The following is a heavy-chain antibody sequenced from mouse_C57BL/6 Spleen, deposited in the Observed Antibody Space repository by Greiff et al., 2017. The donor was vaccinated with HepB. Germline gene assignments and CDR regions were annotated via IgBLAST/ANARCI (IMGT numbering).Heavy chain of an antibody. J-gene: IGHJ3*01. CDR3: ARGSSYSWFAY. CDR2: ISDGGSYT. V-gene: IGHV5-4*01. D-gene: IGHD1-1*01. CDR1: GFTFSSYA. Sequence: EVQLVESGGGLVKPGGSLKLSCAASGFTFSSYAMSWVRQTPEKRLEWVATISDGGSYTYYPDNVKGRFTISRDNAKNNLYLQMSHLKSEDTAMYYCARGSSYSWFAYWGQGTLVTVSA.